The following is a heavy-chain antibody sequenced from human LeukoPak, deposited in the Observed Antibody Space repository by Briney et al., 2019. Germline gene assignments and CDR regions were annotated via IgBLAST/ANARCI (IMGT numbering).Heavy chain of an antibody. V-gene: IGHV4-59*08. J-gene: IGHJ4*02. D-gene: IGHD3-10*01. Sequence: SETLSLTCTGSGGSISSYYWSWIRQPPWKGLEWIGYIYYSGSTNYNPSLKSRVTISVDTSKNQFSLKLSSVTAADTAVYYCASQNYYGSGSYYKELSDWGQGTLVTVSS. CDR1: GGSISSYY. CDR2: IYYSGST. CDR3: ASQNYYGSGSYYKELSD.